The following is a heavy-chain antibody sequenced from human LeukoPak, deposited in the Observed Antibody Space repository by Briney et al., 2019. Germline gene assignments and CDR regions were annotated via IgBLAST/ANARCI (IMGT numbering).Heavy chain of an antibody. CDR2: ISSSSSYI. CDR3: ARMKMVRGVMNWFDP. J-gene: IGHJ5*02. V-gene: IGHV3-21*01. Sequence: GRSLRLSCAASGFTFSTYSMHWVRQAPGKGLEWVSSISSSSSYIYYADSVKGRFTISRDNAKNSLYLQMNSLRAEDTAVYYCARMKMVRGVMNWFDPWGQGTLVTVSS. D-gene: IGHD3-10*01. CDR1: GFTFSTYS.